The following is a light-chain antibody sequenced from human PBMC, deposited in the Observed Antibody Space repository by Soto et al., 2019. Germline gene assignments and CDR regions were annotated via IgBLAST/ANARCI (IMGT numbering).Light chain of an antibody. CDR1: QSVRST. CDR3: QQYSDWPYS. Sequence: EIVMTQSPATLSVSPGERATLSCRASQSVRSTLAWYQQKPGQSPRLLIYGASTNATGIAARFSGSGSGTEFTRAISSLQSEDFAVYYCQQYSDWPYSFGQGTKLEI. CDR2: GAS. J-gene: IGKJ2*01. V-gene: IGKV3-15*01.